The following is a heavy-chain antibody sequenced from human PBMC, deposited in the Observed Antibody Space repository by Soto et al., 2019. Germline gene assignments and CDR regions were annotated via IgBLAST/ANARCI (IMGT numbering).Heavy chain of an antibody. CDR3: ARVLVWYDFWSGLSFAGAFDI. CDR2: TRNKANSYTT. Sequence: GGSLRLSCAASGFTFSDHYMDWVRQAPGKGLEWVGRTRNKANSYTTEYAASVKGRFTISRDDSKNSLYLQMNSLKTEDTAVYYCARVLVWYDFWSGLSFAGAFDIWGQGTMVTVSS. J-gene: IGHJ3*02. D-gene: IGHD3-3*01. V-gene: IGHV3-72*01. CDR1: GFTFSDHY.